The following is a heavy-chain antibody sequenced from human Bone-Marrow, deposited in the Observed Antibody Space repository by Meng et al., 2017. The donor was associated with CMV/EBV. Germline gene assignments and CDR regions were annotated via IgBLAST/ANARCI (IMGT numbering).Heavy chain of an antibody. CDR2: IIPIFGTI. J-gene: IGHJ6*02. D-gene: IGHD2-21*01. V-gene: IGHV1-69*05. CDR1: GGYFSSYV. Sequence: SVEVSCKSSGGYFSSYVISWMRQAPGQGLEWMGGIIPIFGTINYAERFQGRVTITTDESTSTAYMEMSSLRSEDTAVYYCARDRCGGDCYSRYYYGMDVWGQGTTVTVSS. CDR3: ARDRCGGDCYSRYYYGMDV.